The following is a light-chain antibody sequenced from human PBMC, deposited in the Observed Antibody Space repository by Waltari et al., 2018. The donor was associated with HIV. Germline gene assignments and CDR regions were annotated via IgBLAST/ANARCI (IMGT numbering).Light chain of an antibody. Sequence: QSVLTQPPSVSATPGQKVTISCSGSTSNIGNNFVSWYQHITGTAPKLLIYANDERPSGIPDRFSGSKSCTSATLCITGLQTGDDADYFCATWDSSLNGVVFGGGTKLTAL. CDR2: AND. CDR1: TSNIGNNF. CDR3: ATWDSSLNGVV. J-gene: IGLJ2*01. V-gene: IGLV1-51*01.